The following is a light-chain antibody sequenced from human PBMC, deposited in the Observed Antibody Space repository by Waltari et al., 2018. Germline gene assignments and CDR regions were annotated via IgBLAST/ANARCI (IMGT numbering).Light chain of an antibody. CDR3: GTWHSGLSVVL. CDR2: ENN. V-gene: IGLV1-51*02. Sequence: QSVLTQPPSVSAAPGQRVTISCSGSSSDIGSNYVSWYQHLPGTAPKLVIYENNKRPPGIPDRCSGSKFDTSGTLDITGLQTGDEADYYCGTWHSGLSVVLFGGGTKLTVL. J-gene: IGLJ3*02. CDR1: SSDIGSNY.